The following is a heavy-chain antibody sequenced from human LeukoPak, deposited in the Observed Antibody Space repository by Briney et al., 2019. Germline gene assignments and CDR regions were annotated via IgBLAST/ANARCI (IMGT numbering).Heavy chain of an antibody. Sequence: GGSLRLSCAASGFTFNSYAMSWVRQAPGKGLEWVSAISGSSGSTYYADSVKGRFTISRDNSKNTLYLQMNSLRAEDTAVYYCAKVATIFGVVIIASGYYFDYWGHGTLVTVSS. J-gene: IGHJ4*01. V-gene: IGHV3-23*01. D-gene: IGHD3-3*01. CDR1: GFTFNSYA. CDR2: ISGSSGST. CDR3: AKVATIFGVVIIASGYYFDY.